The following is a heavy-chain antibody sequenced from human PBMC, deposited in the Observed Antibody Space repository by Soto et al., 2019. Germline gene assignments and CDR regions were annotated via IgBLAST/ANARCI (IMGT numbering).Heavy chain of an antibody. CDR3: ARDPIYDFWSGYSPSYYYYYGMDV. V-gene: IGHV1-2*02. CDR1: GYTFTGYY. Sequence: EASVKVSCKASGYTFTGYYMHWVRQAPGQGLEWMGWINPNSGGTNYAQKFQGRVTMTRDTSISTAYMELSRLRSDDTAVYYCARDPIYDFWSGYSPSYYYYYGMDVWGQGTTVTVSS. CDR2: INPNSGGT. D-gene: IGHD3-3*01. J-gene: IGHJ6*02.